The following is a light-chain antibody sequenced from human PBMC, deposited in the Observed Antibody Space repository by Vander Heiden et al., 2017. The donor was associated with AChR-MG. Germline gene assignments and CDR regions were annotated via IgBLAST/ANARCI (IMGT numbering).Light chain of an antibody. CDR2: AAS. CDR3: QQSSSTPWT. CDR1: QSISSY. V-gene: IGKV1-39*01. Sequence: DIQMTQSPSSLSASVGDRVTITCRASQSISSYLNWYQQKPGKAPKLLIYAASSLQSGVPSRFSGSGSGTDFTLTISSLQPEDFATYYCQQSSSTPWTFGQGTKVKIK. J-gene: IGKJ1*01.